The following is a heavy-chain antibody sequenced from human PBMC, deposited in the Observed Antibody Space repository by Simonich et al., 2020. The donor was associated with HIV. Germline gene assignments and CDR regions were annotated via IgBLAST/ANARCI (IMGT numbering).Heavy chain of an antibody. CDR2: NNSDGSST. CDR1: GFTFSISW. CDR3: ARSLRPGIHFDY. V-gene: IGHV3-74*01. Sequence: EVQLVESGGGLVQPGGSLRLSGAASGFTFSISWMHWVRQVPGKGLVWVSRNNSDGSSTSYADAVKGRFTSSRDNAKNTLYLQMNSLRAEDTAVYYCARSLRPGIHFDYWGQGTLVTVSS. D-gene: IGHD2-2*01. J-gene: IGHJ4*02.